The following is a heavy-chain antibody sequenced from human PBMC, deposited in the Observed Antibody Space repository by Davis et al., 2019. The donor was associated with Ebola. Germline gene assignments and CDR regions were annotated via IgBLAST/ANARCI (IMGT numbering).Heavy chain of an antibody. V-gene: IGHV3-23*01. CDR3: AKDRQLVSPFDY. J-gene: IGHJ4*02. CDR1: GFTFSSYA. D-gene: IGHD6-6*01. Sequence: GESLKISCAASGFTFSSYAMTWVRQAPGKGLEWVSAISGSGGTTYYADSVKGRFTISRDNSKNTLYLQMNSLRAEDTAVYYCAKDRQLVSPFDYWGQGTLVTVSS. CDR2: ISGSGGTT.